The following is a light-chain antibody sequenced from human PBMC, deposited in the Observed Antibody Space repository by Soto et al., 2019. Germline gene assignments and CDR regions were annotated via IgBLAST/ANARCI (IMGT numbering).Light chain of an antibody. CDR2: GAS. J-gene: IGKJ1*01. CDR3: QQYNNWPRT. V-gene: IGKV3-15*01. CDR1: QSVSSN. Sequence: IVMTQSPATLSVSPGERATLSCRASQSVSSNLAWYQQKPGQAPRLLIYGASTRATGIPARFSGSGSGTEFTLTISSLHSEDFAVYYCQQYNNWPRTFGQGTKVEIK.